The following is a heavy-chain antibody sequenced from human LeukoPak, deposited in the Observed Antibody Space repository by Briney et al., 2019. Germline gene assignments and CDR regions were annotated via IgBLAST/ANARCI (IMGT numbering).Heavy chain of an antibody. V-gene: IGHV1-2*04. CDR2: INPNSGGT. CDR3: ARLWGGIAAAYFDY. J-gene: IGHJ4*02. CDR1: GYTFTGYY. D-gene: IGHD6-13*01. Sequence: ASVKVSCKASGYTFTGYYMHWVRQAPGQGLEWMGWINPNSGGTNYAQKFQGWVTMTRDTSISTAYMELSRLRSDDTAVYYCARLWGGIAAAYFDYWGQGTLVTVSS.